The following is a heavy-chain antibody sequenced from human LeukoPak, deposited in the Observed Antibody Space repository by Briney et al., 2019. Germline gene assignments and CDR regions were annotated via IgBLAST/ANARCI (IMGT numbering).Heavy chain of an antibody. J-gene: IGHJ4*02. D-gene: IGHD3-22*01. Sequence: GGSLRLSCAASGFTFSSYGMHWVRQAPGKGLEWVAVIWYDGSNKYYADSVKGRFTISRDNSKNTLYLQMNSLRAEDTAVYYCARSRGYYYDSSGYSEGGYFDYWDQGTLVTVSS. CDR3: ARSRGYYYDSSGYSEGGYFDY. CDR2: IWYDGSNK. V-gene: IGHV3-33*01. CDR1: GFTFSSYG.